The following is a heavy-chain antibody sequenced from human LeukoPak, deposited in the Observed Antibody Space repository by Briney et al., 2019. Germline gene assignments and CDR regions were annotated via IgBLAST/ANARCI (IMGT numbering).Heavy chain of an antibody. CDR1: GFTFSNYW. V-gene: IGHV3-74*01. D-gene: IGHD1-7*01. CDR3: ARDWNYAGDY. J-gene: IGHJ4*02. CDR2: ITRDGSGT. Sequence: GGSLRLSCAASGFTFSNYWMHWVRQAPGKGLVWVSRITRDGSGTTYADSVKGRFTISRDNAKNTVCLQMNSLRAEDTAMYYCARDWNYAGDYWGQGTLVTVSS.